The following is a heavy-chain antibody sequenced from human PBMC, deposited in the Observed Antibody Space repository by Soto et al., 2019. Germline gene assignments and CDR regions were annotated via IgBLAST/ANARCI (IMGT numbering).Heavy chain of an antibody. D-gene: IGHD5-12*01. V-gene: IGHV3-15*07. CDR3: TTDWTSDIVATSY. CDR2: IKSKTDGGTT. CDR1: GFTFSNAC. J-gene: IGHJ4*02. Sequence: GGSLRLSCSASGFTFSNACMNWVRQDPGKGLEWVGRIKSKTDGGTTDYAAPVKGRFTISRDDSKNTLYLQMNSLKTEDTAVYYCTTDWTSDIVATSYWGQGTLVTVSS.